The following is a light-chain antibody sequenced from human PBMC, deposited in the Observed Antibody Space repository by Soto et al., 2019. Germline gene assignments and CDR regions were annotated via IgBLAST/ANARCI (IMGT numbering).Light chain of an antibody. Sequence: QSGLTQPPSASGSPGQSVTISFTGTSSDVGGYDYVSWYQQHACKAPKLRIYEVTKRPSGVPDRSSGSKSANTASLTVSGLKAEDEADSYCSSYAGSNNFVXGTGTKVTV. CDR1: SSDVGGYDY. CDR2: EVT. CDR3: SSYAGSNNFV. V-gene: IGLV2-8*01. J-gene: IGLJ1*01.